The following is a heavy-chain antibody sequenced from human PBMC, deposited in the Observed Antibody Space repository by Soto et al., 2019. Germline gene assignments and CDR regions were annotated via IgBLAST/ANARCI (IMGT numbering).Heavy chain of an antibody. CDR3: ARYGAVDGINGDY. CDR2: IYYSGST. V-gene: IGHV4-30-4*01. CDR1: GGSISSGDDY. D-gene: IGHD6-19*01. J-gene: IGHJ4*02. Sequence: QVQLQESGPGLVKPSQTLSLTCTVSGGSISSGDDYWSWIRQPPGKGLESIGYIYYSGSTYYNPSLKSRVTISVDTPKNQFSLKLSSVTAADAAVYYCARYGAVDGINGDYWGQGTLVTVSS.